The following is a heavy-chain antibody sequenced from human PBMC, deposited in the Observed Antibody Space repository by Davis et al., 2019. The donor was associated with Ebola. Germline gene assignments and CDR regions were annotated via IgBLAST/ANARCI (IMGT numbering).Heavy chain of an antibody. V-gene: IGHV3-NL1*01. CDR3: ARGGLTYYYDSSGSALDY. CDR2: IYSGGST. CDR1: GFTFSNYG. D-gene: IGHD3-22*01. J-gene: IGHJ4*02. Sequence: GESLKISCTASGFTFSNYGMHWVRQAPGKGLEWVSVIYSGGSTYYADSVKGRLTISRDNSKNTLYLQMNSLRAEDTAVYYCARGGLTYYYDSSGSALDYWGQGTLVTVSS.